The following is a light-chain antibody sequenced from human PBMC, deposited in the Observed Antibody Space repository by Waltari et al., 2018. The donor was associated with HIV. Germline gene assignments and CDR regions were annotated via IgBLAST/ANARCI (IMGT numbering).Light chain of an antibody. CDR3: QQRTNLPPYT. Sequence: EIVLTQSPGTLSLSRGERATLPCRASQSVTTYLAWYQQKPGQAPRLLVYDASNRATGIPARFSGSGSGTDFTLTISSLEPEDFAVYYCQQRTNLPPYTFGQGTKLEVK. J-gene: IGKJ2*01. CDR1: QSVTTY. V-gene: IGKV3-11*01. CDR2: DAS.